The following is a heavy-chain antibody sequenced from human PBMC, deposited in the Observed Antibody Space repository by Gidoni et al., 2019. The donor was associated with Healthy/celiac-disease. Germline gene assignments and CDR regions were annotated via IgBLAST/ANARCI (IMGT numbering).Heavy chain of an antibody. V-gene: IGHV4-59*01. Sequence: QVQLQESGPGLVKPSETLSLTCPVSGGSISSYYWSWIRQPPGKGLEWIGYIYYSGSTNYNPSLKSRVTISVDTSKNQFSLKLSSVTAADTAVYYCARYSSSWSLYYFDYWGQGTLVTVSS. CDR1: GGSISSYY. D-gene: IGHD6-13*01. CDR2: IYYSGST. J-gene: IGHJ4*02. CDR3: ARYSSSWSLYYFDY.